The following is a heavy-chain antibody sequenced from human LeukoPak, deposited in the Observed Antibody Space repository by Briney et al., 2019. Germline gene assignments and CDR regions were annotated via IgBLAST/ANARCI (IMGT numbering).Heavy chain of an antibody. D-gene: IGHD6-19*01. J-gene: IGHJ4*02. CDR3: ARGYLPVAGDY. CDR2: IWYDGSNK. V-gene: IGHV3-33*01. Sequence: GGSLRLSCAASGFTFSSYGMHWVRQAPGKGLEWVAVIWYDGSNKYYADSVKGRFTISRDNSKNTLYLQMNSLRAEDTAVYYCARGYLPVAGDYWGQGTLVTVSS. CDR1: GFTFSSYG.